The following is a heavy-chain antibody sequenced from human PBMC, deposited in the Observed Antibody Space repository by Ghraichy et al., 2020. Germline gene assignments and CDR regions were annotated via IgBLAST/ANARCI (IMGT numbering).Heavy chain of an antibody. CDR3: ARDCSSTSCYDPWFDP. CDR1: GFTFSSYW. D-gene: IGHD2-2*01. CDR2: IKQDGSEK. Sequence: GGSLRLSCAASGFTFSSYWMSWVRQAPGKGLEWVANIKQDGSEKYYVDSVKGRFTISRDNAKNSLYLQMNSLRAEDTAVYYCARDCSSTSCYDPWFDPWGQGTLVTVSS. J-gene: IGHJ5*02. V-gene: IGHV3-7*01.